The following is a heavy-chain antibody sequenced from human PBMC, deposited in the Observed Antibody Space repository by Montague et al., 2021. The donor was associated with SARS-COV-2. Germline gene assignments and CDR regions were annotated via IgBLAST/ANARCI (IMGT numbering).Heavy chain of an antibody. D-gene: IGHD2-2*01. CDR2: ISGGGDNT. V-gene: IGHV3-23*01. J-gene: IGHJ4*02. CDR3: AKELRRVVVGALAQTYFDH. Sequence: SLRLSCAASGFTFSNYAMSWVRQAPGKGLEWVSAISGGGDNTYYTDSVKGRFTISRDNSKNTVYLQMHSLRAEDTAVYYCAKELRRVVVGALAQTYFDHWGQGTLVTVSS. CDR1: GFTFSNYA.